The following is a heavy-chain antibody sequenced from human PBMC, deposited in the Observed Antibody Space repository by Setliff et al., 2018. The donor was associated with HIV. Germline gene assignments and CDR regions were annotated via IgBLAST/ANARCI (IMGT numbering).Heavy chain of an antibody. CDR1: GGTFSTYT. D-gene: IGHD2-2*01. V-gene: IGHV1-2*06. Sequence: ASVKVSCKTSGGTFSTYTIGRVRQAPGQGLEWMGRINPNSGDTNYAQRFQGRVTMTRDTSISTAYMELTRLRSDDAAVYYCARGPLFGGDIIVVPPIDSGAYWGQGTLVTVSS. CDR2: INPNSGDT. CDR3: ARGPLFGGDIIVVPPIDSGAY. J-gene: IGHJ4*02.